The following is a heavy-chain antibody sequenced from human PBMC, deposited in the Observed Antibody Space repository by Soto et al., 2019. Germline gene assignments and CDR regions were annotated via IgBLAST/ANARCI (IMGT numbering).Heavy chain of an antibody. V-gene: IGHV1-69*01. J-gene: IGHJ6*04. CDR1: GGTFSSYA. CDR2: IIPIFGTA. CDR3: ARDDGYSSSWGNYYYYGMDV. D-gene: IGHD6-13*01. Sequence: QVQLVQSGAEVKKPGSSVKVSCKASGGTFSSYAISWVRQAPGQGLEWMGGIIPIFGTANYAQKFQGRVTITADESTSTGYLEVSSRRSEDTAVYYCARDDGYSSSWGNYYYYGMDVWGKGATVTFSS.